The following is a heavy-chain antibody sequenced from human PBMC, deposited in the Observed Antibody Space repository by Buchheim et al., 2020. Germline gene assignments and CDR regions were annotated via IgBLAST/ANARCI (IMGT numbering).Heavy chain of an antibody. D-gene: IGHD6-13*01. CDR1: GGSISSYY. V-gene: IGHV4-59*01. Sequence: QVQLQESGPGLVKPSETLSLTCTVSGGSISSYYWSWIRQPPGKGLEWIGYIYYSGSTNYNPSLKSRVTISVDTSKNQSSLKLSSVTAADTAVYYCARTQRTGYSSSWYVFDYWGQGTL. CDR3: ARTQRTGYSSSWYVFDY. CDR2: IYYSGST. J-gene: IGHJ4*02.